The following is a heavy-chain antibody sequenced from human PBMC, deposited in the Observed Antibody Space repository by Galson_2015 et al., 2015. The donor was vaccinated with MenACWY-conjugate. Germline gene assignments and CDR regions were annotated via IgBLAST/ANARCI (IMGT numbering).Heavy chain of an antibody. CDR2: IYPGDFDT. J-gene: IGHJ4*02. CDR3: ARGGRGPAASFHY. Sequence: QSGAEVKKPGESLMMSCQGSGYDFSDFWVGWVRQMPGKGLEWMGDIYPGDFDTRDSPSFQGQVTVSAAKATSAAYLQWNNLKASDTAMYYCARGGRGPAASFHYWGQGTLVTVSS. D-gene: IGHD2-2*01. CDR1: GYDFSDFW. V-gene: IGHV5-51*01.